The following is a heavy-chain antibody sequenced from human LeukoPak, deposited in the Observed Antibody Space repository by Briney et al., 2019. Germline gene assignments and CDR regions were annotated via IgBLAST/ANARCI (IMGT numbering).Heavy chain of an antibody. CDR2: IRYDGSNK. D-gene: IGHD4-11*01. Sequence: GRSLRLSCAASGFTFSSYGMHWVRQAPGKGLEWVAFIRYDGSNKYYADSVKGRFTISRDNSKNTLYLQMNSLRAEDTAVYYCAKDKSTVWYYYYYMDVWDKGTTVTVSS. J-gene: IGHJ6*03. CDR3: AKDKSTVWYYYYYMDV. CDR1: GFTFSSYG. V-gene: IGHV3-30*02.